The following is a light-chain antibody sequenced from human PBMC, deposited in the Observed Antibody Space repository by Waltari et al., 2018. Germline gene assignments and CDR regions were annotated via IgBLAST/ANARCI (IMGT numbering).Light chain of an antibody. J-gene: IGKJ3*01. CDR1: QDIRNY. CDR2: DVS. Sequence: DIQMTQSPSSLSASAGGRVTTTCQASQDIRNYVNWYQQKPGKAPKFLTYDVSNLENGVPSRFSGSGSGTNFSFTISSLQPEDVATYYCQQHLNTFPPTFGPGTKVNIK. CDR3: QQHLNTFPPT. V-gene: IGKV1-33*01.